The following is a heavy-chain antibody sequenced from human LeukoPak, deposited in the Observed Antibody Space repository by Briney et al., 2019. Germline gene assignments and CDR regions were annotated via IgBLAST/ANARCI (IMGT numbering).Heavy chain of an antibody. CDR3: AKAPPPFCSGGSCFDAFDI. CDR2: ISHSGVTT. D-gene: IGHD2-15*01. Sequence: GGSLRLSCAASGFTFSSYAMSWVRQAPGKGLEWGSAISHSGVTTYYADSVKGRVTISRDKYKNTLHLQMNSLRAEDTAVYYCAKAPPPFCSGGSCFDAFDIWGQGTMVTVSS. V-gene: IGHV3-23*01. J-gene: IGHJ3*02. CDR1: GFTFSSYA.